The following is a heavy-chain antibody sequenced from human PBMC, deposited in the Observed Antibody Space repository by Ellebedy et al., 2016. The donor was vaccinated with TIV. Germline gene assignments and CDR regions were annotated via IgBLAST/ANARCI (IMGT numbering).Heavy chain of an antibody. J-gene: IGHJ3*01. D-gene: IGHD3-16*01. Sequence: ASVKVSCXASGYSFTDYYMHWVRQAPGQGLEWMGWISPNSGDTKYAQNFQGGVTMTRDTSITTAYMEMRGLTSDDTAVYYCARVKDYPLWGQGTMVTVSS. CDR3: ARVKDYPL. CDR1: GYSFTDYY. CDR2: ISPNSGDT. V-gene: IGHV1-2*02.